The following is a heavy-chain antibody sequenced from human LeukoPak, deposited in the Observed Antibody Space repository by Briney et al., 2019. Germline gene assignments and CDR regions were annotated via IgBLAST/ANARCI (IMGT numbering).Heavy chain of an antibody. Sequence: GGSLRLSCVASGLSSSNSAMTWVRQAPGKGLEWVSILTGDGTGTFYADSVKGRFSISRDISTNTLYLQMTSLGVDDTALYYCATVGGFCPSSNCYAYFDYWGQGSPVTVSS. V-gene: IGHV3-23*01. CDR3: ATVGGFCPSSNCYAYFDY. CDR2: LTGDGTGT. J-gene: IGHJ4*02. CDR1: GLSSSNSA. D-gene: IGHD2-2*01.